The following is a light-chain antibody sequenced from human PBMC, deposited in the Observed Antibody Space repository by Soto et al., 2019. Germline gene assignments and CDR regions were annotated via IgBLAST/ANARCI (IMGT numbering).Light chain of an antibody. V-gene: IGKV3-15*01. Sequence: EIVMTQSPATLSVSPGERATLSCRSSQSVVSNLAWYQQKPGQAPRLLIYGATTRATGIPARFSGRWSGTEFTLTISSLPSEDFAFYYCLQYNNWPYTFGQGTKLEIK. CDR3: LQYNNWPYT. CDR1: QSVVSN. CDR2: GAT. J-gene: IGKJ2*01.